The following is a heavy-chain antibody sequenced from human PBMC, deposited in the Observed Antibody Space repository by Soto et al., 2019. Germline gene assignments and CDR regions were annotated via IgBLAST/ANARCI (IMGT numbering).Heavy chain of an antibody. V-gene: IGHV3-7*01. CDR3: ARAPIDYDFWSGYYNYYYYYMDV. J-gene: IGHJ6*03. D-gene: IGHD3-3*01. Sequence: GGSLRLSCAASGFTFSSYWMSWVRQAPGKGLEWVANIKQDGSEKYNVDSVKGRFTISRDNAKNSLYLQMNSLRAEDTAVYYCARAPIDYDFWSGYYNYYYYYMDVWGKGTTVTVSS. CDR1: GFTFSSYW. CDR2: IKQDGSEK.